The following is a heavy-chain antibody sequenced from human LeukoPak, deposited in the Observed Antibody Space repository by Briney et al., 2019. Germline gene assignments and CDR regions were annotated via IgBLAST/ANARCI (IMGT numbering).Heavy chain of an antibody. CDR3: ARGGRTKGPDY. V-gene: IGHV4-4*07. J-gene: IGHJ4*02. Sequence: SETLSLTCTVSGGSISSYYWSWIRQPAGKGLEWIGRIYTSGSTSYNPSLKSRVTMSVDTSKNQPSLKLNSVTAADTAVYYCARGGRTKGPDYWGQGTLVTVSS. D-gene: IGHD1-14*01. CDR1: GGSISSYY. CDR2: IYTSGST.